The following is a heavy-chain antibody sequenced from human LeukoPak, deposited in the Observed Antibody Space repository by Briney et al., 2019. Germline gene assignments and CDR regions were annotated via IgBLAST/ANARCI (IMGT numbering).Heavy chain of an antibody. D-gene: IGHD1-26*01. CDR1: AFSFSKFA. CDR3: ARVSSGSYFGYYYYYMDV. CDR2: ITANGGYT. J-gene: IGHJ6*03. Sequence: GGSLRLSCAASAFSFSKFALIWVRQAPGKGLEWVSAITANGGYTLYADAVKGRFTVSRDNAKNTLYLQMNSLRAEDTAVYYCARVSSGSYFGYYYYYMDVWGKGTTVTVSS. V-gene: IGHV3-23*01.